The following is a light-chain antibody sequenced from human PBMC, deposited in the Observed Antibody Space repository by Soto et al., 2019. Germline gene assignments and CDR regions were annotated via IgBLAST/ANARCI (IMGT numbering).Light chain of an antibody. CDR3: QQYNNWPPWT. V-gene: IGKV3-15*01. CDR1: QSISSD. CDR2: GAS. J-gene: IGKJ1*01. Sequence: EVVMTQSPATLSVSPGERATLSCRASQSISSDLAWYQQKPGQAPRLLIFGASTRASDIPARFSGSWSGTEFTLTISSLQSEDFAVYYCQQYNNWPPWTFGQGTKVEFK.